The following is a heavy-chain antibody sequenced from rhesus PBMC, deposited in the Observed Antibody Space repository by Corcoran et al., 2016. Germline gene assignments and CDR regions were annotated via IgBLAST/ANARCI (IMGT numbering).Heavy chain of an antibody. D-gene: IGHD2-21*01. J-gene: IGHJ3*01. CDR2: IYGRVWRT. Sequence: QVQLQESGPAVVKPSETLSLTCAVSGGSISSSNWWSWIRQSPGKGLEWLGGIYGRVWRTKYKPAPKRRDTIAKDTAKNQVARKPSSVTDADTAVYDWARRPLEYCTGSGCLALDFWGQGLMVTVSS. CDR1: GGSISSSNW. CDR3: ARRPLEYCTGSGCLALDF. V-gene: IGHV4-93*01.